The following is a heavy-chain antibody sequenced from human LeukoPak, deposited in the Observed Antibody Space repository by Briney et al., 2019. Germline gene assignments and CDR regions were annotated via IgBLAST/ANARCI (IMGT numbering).Heavy chain of an antibody. CDR1: GYTFITYG. D-gene: IGHD2-15*01. V-gene: IGHV1-18*01. CDR3: GRGPFCSGATCYSQYFDY. Sequence: ASVTVSWKASGYTFITYGISWVRQAPGQGLEWMGWISAYNGDTKYEQKLQGRVTMTTDTSTSTAYMELRSLRSDDTAVYYCGRGPFCSGATCYSQYFDYWGQGTLVTVSS. CDR2: ISAYNGDT. J-gene: IGHJ4*02.